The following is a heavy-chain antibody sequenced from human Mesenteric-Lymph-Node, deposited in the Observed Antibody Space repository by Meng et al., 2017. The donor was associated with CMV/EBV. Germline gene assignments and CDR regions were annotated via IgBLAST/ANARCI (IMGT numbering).Heavy chain of an antibody. CDR1: GGSISSGRHY. V-gene: IGHV4-61*06. D-gene: IGHD3-10*01. CDR2: IHHSASS. Sequence: SGGSISSGRHYWTWIRQPPGKGLEWIGYIHHSASSNYNTSLKSRLTISVDTSKNQFSLELRSVTAADTAVYYCARGPHYYGSGSYDYWGQGTLVTVSS. J-gene: IGHJ4*02. CDR3: ARGPHYYGSGSYDY.